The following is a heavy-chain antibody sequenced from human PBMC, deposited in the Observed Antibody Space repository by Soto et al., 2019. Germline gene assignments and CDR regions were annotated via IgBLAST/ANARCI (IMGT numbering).Heavy chain of an antibody. D-gene: IGHD2-15*01. V-gene: IGHV4-30-4*01. CDR3: ARGEITPGGNWFDP. CDR1: GGSISSGDYY. CDR2: IYYSGST. J-gene: IGHJ5*02. Sequence: SETLSLTCTVSGGSISSGDYYWSWIRQPPGKGLEWIGYIYYSGSTYYNPSLKSRVTISVDTSKNQFSLKLSSVTAADTAVYYCARGEITPGGNWFDPWGQGTLVTVSS.